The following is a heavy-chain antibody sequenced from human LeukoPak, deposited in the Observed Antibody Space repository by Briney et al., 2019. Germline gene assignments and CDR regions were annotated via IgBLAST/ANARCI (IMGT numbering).Heavy chain of an antibody. CDR2: IFYSGST. D-gene: IGHD6-13*01. CDR3: AREVAAVGTFDY. Sequence: SETLSLTCSASGGSINSGNYYWNWIRQHPGKGLECIGYIFYSGSTYYNPSLKSRVTISLDTSNNQFSLKLSSVTAADTAVYYCAREVAAVGTFDYWGQGTLVTVSS. J-gene: IGHJ4*02. CDR1: GGSINSGNYY. V-gene: IGHV4-31*03.